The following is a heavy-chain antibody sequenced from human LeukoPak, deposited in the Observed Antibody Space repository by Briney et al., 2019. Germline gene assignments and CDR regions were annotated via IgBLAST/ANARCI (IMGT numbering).Heavy chain of an antibody. D-gene: IGHD2-15*01. J-gene: IGHJ6*03. CDR3: ATFYCSGGSCYQYYYYYYMDV. Sequence: PSQTLSLTCTVSGGSISSGSYYWGWIRQPAGKGLEWIVRIYTSGSTYSNPSLRSRVSISVDTSKIHFSLKLSSVTAADTAVYYSATFYCSGGSCYQYYYYYYMDVWGKGTTVTISS. CDR1: GGSISSGSYY. CDR2: IYTSGST. V-gene: IGHV4-61*02.